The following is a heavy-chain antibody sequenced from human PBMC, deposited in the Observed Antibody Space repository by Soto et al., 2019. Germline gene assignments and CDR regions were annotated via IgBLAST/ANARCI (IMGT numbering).Heavy chain of an antibody. J-gene: IGHJ6*02. V-gene: IGHV1-2*02. CDR3: AREKQYYGSGSYSYYCYYYGMDV. D-gene: IGHD3-10*01. Sequence: ASVKVSCKASGYTFTGYYMHWVRQAPGQGLEWMGWINPNSGGTNYAQKFQGRVTMTRDTSISTAYMELSRLRSDDTAVYYCAREKQYYGSGSYSYYCYYYGMDVWGQRTSVTVSS. CDR1: GYTFTGYY. CDR2: INPNSGGT.